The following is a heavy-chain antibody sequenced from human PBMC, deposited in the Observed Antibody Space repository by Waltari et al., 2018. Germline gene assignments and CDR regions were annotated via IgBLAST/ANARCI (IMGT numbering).Heavy chain of an antibody. CDR1: GYTFTGYY. CDR3: ARNDYGDYEGSWDY. Sequence: QVQLVQSGAEVKKPGASVKVSCKASGYTFTGYYMHWVRQAPGQGLEWIGRINPNSGGTNYAQKFQGRVPMTRDTSISTAYMELSRLRSDDTAVYYCARNDYGDYEGSWDYWGQGTLVTVSS. V-gene: IGHV1-2*06. D-gene: IGHD4-17*01. CDR2: INPNSGGT. J-gene: IGHJ4*02.